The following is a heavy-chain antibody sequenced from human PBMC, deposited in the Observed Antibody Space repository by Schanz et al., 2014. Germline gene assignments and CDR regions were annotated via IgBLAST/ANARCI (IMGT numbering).Heavy chain of an antibody. CDR2: VYYGGGADDNLGST. CDR3: ARSPGRARYFDY. Sequence: VQLQESSPGLVTPSETLSLTCTVSGASMLSYYWTWFRQPPGKGLEWIGSVYYGGGADDNLGSTDYNPSLKPRVAISADKSKSQFSLRLHSLAAADTAVYCCARSPGRARYFDYWGQGSLVPVSS. D-gene: IGHD7-27*01. V-gene: IGHV4-59*03. CDR1: GASMLSYY. J-gene: IGHJ4*02.